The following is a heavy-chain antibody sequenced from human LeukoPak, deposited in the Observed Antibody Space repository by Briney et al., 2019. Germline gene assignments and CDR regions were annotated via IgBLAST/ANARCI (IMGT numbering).Heavy chain of an antibody. CDR3: ARVNPLFNEYYDFWSGSHQGYFDY. Sequence: SETLSLTCTVSGGSISSTSYYWGWIRQPPGKGLEWIGSIYYSGGTYYNPSLKSRVTISVDTSKNQFSLKLSSVTAADTAVYYCARVNPLFNEYYDFWSGSHQGYFDYWGQGTLVTVSS. CDR2: IYYSGGT. V-gene: IGHV4-39*07. D-gene: IGHD3-3*01. CDR1: GGSISSTSYY. J-gene: IGHJ4*02.